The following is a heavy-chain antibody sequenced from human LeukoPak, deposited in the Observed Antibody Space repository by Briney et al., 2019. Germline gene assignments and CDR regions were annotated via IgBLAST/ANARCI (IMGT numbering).Heavy chain of an antibody. CDR1: GFTFSNSA. V-gene: IGHV3-23*01. CDR2: FSGSGITT. CDR3: AKGIYSSGWSYFDY. J-gene: IGHJ4*01. Sequence: PGGSLRLSGAASGFTFSNSAMSWFRQAPGKGLEWVSTFSGSGITTYYADSVKGRFTISRDNSKDTLYLQMNSLRAEDTAVYYCAKGIYSSGWSYFDYWGHGTLVTVSS. D-gene: IGHD6-19*01.